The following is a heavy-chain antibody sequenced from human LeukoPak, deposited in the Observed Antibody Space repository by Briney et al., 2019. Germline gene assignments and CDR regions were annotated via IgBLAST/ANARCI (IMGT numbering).Heavy chain of an antibody. D-gene: IGHD3-3*01. V-gene: IGHV3-7*03. CDR3: TRHEKDDFWSGYEYYFDY. CDR1: GFTFSSYW. Sequence: GGSLRLSCAASGFTFSSYWMSWVRQAPGKGLEWVANIKQDGSAKYYVDSVKGRFTISRDNAKNSLYQQMNSLKTEDTAVYYCTRHEKDDFWSGYEYYFDYWGQGTLVTVSS. J-gene: IGHJ4*02. CDR2: IKQDGSAK.